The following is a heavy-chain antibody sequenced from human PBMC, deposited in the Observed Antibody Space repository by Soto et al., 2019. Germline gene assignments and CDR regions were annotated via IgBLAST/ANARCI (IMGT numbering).Heavy chain of an antibody. D-gene: IGHD3-10*01. CDR3: ARDAYLGSGSYAY. CDR1: GLTFSSYG. V-gene: IGHV3-33*01. Sequence: PWGSLRLSCAASGLTFSSYGMHWVRQAPGKGLEWVALIWYDGSNKNYADSVKGRFTISRDDSKNTLYLQMNSLRAEDTAVYYCARDAYLGSGSYAYWGQGTLVTVSS. J-gene: IGHJ4*02. CDR2: IWYDGSNK.